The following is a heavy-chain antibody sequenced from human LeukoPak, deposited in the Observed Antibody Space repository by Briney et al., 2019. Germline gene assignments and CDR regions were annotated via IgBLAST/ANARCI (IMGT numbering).Heavy chain of an antibody. Sequence: GGSLRLSCAASGFIFSGYGMNWVRQAPSKGLEWVAVIWYDGSNKYYAESVKGRFTISRDNSKNTLYPQMNSLRAEDTAVYYCARVGCSGGSCRPYYYYAMDVWGQGTTVTVSS. D-gene: IGHD2-15*01. J-gene: IGHJ6*02. V-gene: IGHV3-33*01. CDR1: GFIFSGYG. CDR2: IWYDGSNK. CDR3: ARVGCSGGSCRPYYYYAMDV.